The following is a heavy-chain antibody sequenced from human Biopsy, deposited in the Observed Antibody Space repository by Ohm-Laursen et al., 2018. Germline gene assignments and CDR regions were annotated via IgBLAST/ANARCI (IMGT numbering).Heavy chain of an antibody. CDR2: ILYRGTT. CDR1: GGSISNNNYY. CDR3: ARLRGGVVINYSWFDP. J-gene: IGHJ5*02. D-gene: IGHD3-3*01. Sequence: GTLSLTCTVSGGSISNNNYYWGWIRQPPGKGLEWIGSILYRGTTSYNPSLKSRVAISVDTSKNQLSLSLNSVTAADTAVFYCARLRGGVVINYSWFDPWGQGILVTVSS. V-gene: IGHV4-39*01.